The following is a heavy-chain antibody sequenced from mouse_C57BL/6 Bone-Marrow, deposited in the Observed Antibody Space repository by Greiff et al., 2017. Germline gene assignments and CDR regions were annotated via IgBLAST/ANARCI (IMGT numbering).Heavy chain of an antibody. CDR1: GYTFTSYW. V-gene: IGHV1-64*01. Sequence: QVQLKQPGAELVKPGASVKLSCKASGYTFTSYWMHWVKQRPGQGLEWIGMIHPNSGSTNYNEKFKSKATLTVDKSSSTAYMQLSSLTSEDSAVYYCARFITTVVATYDWGQGTSVTVSS. CDR2: IHPNSGST. J-gene: IGHJ4*01. CDR3: ARFITTVVATYD. D-gene: IGHD1-1*01.